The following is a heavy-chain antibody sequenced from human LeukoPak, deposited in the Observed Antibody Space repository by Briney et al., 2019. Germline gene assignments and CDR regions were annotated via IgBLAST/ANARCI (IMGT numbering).Heavy chain of an antibody. Sequence: HPRGSLRLSCAASGFIFSTYDMNWVGQAPGKGLEWVSYISSSSGTIYYADSVKGRFTISRDNAKNSLYLQMNSLRDEDTAVYYCSRSGSYFDYWGQGTLVTVSA. V-gene: IGHV3-48*02. J-gene: IGHJ4*02. CDR1: GFIFSTYD. D-gene: IGHD1-26*01. CDR3: SRSGSYFDY. CDR2: ISSSSGTI.